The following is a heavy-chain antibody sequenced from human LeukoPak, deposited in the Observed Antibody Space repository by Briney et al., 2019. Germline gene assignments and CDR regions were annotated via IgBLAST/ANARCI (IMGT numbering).Heavy chain of an antibody. CDR2: ISAYNGNT. D-gene: IGHD1-1*01. Sequence: ASVKVSCKASGYTFTSYGISWVRQAPGQGLEWMGWISAYNGNTNYAQKLQGRVTMTTDTSTSTAYMELRSLRSDDTAVYYCARTVARTNPLHFDYWGQGTLVTVSS. J-gene: IGHJ4*02. V-gene: IGHV1-18*01. CDR3: ARTVARTNPLHFDY. CDR1: GYTFTSYG.